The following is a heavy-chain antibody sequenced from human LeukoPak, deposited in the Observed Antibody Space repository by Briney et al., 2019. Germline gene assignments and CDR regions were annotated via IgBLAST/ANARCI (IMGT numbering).Heavy chain of an antibody. V-gene: IGHV1-2*02. Sequence: ASVKVSCKASGYTFTGYYMHWVRQAPGQGLEWMGWINPNSGGTNYTQKFQGRVTMTRDTSISTAFMELSRLRSDDTAVYYCARGASGVYTVTTSWFDPWGQGTLVTVSS. CDR2: INPNSGGT. CDR3: ARGASGVYTVTTSWFDP. J-gene: IGHJ5*02. CDR1: GYTFTGYY. D-gene: IGHD4-17*01.